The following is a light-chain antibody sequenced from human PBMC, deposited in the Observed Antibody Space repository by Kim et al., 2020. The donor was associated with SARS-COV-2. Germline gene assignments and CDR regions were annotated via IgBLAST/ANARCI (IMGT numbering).Light chain of an antibody. J-gene: IGKJ4*01. CDR2: GAY. CDR3: QQYKDWPLT. CDR1: QSVGSN. Sequence: ETVVTQSPTTLSVSPGEGATLSCRASQSVGSNLAWYQQKPGQAPKLLIYGAYFRASGIPARFSGSGSGTEFTLTISSLQSEDFAVYYCQQYKDWPLTFGGGTKVDIK. V-gene: IGKV3D-15*01.